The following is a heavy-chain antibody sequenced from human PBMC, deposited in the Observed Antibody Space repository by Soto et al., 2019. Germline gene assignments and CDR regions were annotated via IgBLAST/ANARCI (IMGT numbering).Heavy chain of an antibody. Sequence: VQLQESGPGLVKPSGTLSLTCAVSGGSVSSDNSWTWVRQPPGKSLEWIGEVFHSGNSNSNPSLKSRVPMSVDKSKNQFSLRLNSVTAADTAVYYCARRQRFDFWSSYSYSNHGLDVWGQGTKVAVSS. CDR3: ARRQRFDFWSSYSYSNHGLDV. CDR2: VFHSGNS. V-gene: IGHV4-4*02. D-gene: IGHD3-3*01. J-gene: IGHJ6*02. CDR1: GGSVSSDNS.